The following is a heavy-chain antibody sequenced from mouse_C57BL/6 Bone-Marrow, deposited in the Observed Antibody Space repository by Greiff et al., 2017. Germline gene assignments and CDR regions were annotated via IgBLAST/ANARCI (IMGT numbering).Heavy chain of an antibody. CDR1: GYTFTSYW. J-gene: IGHJ3*01. CDR3: ALIYYDYDGPFAY. V-gene: IGHV1-64*01. CDR2: IHPNSGST. Sequence: QVQLQQPGAELVKPGASVKLSCKASGYTFTSYWMHWVKQRPGQGLEWIGMIHPNSGSTNYNEKFKSKATLTVDKSSSTAYMQLSSLTSEDSAVYYCALIYYDYDGPFAYWGQGTLVTVSA. D-gene: IGHD2-4*01.